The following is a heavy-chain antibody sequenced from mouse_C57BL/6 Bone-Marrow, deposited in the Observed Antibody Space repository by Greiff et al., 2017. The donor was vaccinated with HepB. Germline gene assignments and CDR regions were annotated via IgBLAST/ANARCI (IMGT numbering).Heavy chain of an antibody. Sequence: EVQVVESGGGLVQPGGSLKLSCAASGFTFSDYYMYWVRQTPEKRLEWVAYISNGGGSTYYPDTVKGRFTISRDNAKNTLYLQMSRLKSEDTAMYYCARHGLLFDYWGQGTTLTVSS. D-gene: IGHD3-1*01. V-gene: IGHV5-12*01. CDR3: ARHGLLFDY. J-gene: IGHJ2*01. CDR1: GFTFSDYY. CDR2: ISNGGGST.